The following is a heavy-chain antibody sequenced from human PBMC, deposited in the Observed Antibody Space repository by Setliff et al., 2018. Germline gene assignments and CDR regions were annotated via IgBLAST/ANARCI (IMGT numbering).Heavy chain of an antibody. J-gene: IGHJ4*02. D-gene: IGHD2-2*01. CDR1: RFTFSNYW. V-gene: IGHV3-7*01. CDR2: IKEDGSEK. Sequence: GGSLRLSCAASRFTFSNYWMSWVRQAPGKGLEWVANIKEDGSEKYYVDSVKGRFTISRDNAKNSPDLQMNNLRDEDTAVYYCARAHSSTLSVHDYWGQGTLSPSPQ. CDR3: ARAHSSTLSVHDY.